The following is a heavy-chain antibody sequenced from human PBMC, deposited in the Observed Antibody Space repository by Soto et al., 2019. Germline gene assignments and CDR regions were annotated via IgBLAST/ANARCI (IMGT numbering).Heavy chain of an antibody. CDR1: GFTFTSSA. J-gene: IGHJ3*02. D-gene: IGHD4-17*01. CDR2: IVVGSGNT. V-gene: IGHV1-58*02. Sequence: GASVKVSCKASGFTFTSSAMQWVRQARGQRLEWIGWIVVGSGNTNYAQKFQERATITRDMSTSTAYMELSSLRSEDTAVYYCAAETHDYGDPRYAFDIWGQGTMVTVSS. CDR3: AAETHDYGDPRYAFDI.